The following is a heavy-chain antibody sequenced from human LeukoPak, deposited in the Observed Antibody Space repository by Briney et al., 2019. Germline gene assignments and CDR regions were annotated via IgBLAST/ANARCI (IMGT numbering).Heavy chain of an antibody. D-gene: IGHD2-2*02. CDR3: SRQGCTTTSCHTIDS. V-gene: IGHV4-4*02. J-gene: IGHJ4*02. CDR1: GGSISSSNW. CDR2: IYHSGST. Sequence: SGTLSLTCAVSGGSISSSNWWSWVRQPPGKGLEWIGEIYHSGSTNYNPSLKSRVTISVDKSISTAYLQWSSLKASDTAMYYCSRQGCTTTSCHTIDSWGQGTLVSVSS.